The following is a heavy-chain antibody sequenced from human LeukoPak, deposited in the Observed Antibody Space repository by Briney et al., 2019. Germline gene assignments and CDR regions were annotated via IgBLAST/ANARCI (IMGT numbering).Heavy chain of an antibody. CDR1: GFTFSSYS. V-gene: IGHV3-21*01. J-gene: IGHJ6*03. D-gene: IGHD4-17*01. CDR3: ARVSREMTTVTRRGYYYYYMVV. Sequence: GGSLRLSGAASGFTFSSYSMNWVRQAPGKGLEWVSSISSSSSYIYYADSVKGRFTISRDNAKNSLYLQMNSLRAEDTAVYYCARVSREMTTVTRRGYYYYYMVVWGKGTTVTVSS. CDR2: ISSSSSYI.